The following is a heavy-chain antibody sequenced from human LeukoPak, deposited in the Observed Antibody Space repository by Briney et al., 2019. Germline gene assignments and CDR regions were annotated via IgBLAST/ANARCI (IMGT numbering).Heavy chain of an antibody. J-gene: IGHJ2*01. Sequence: GGSLRLSCVVSGLIVSSNHMSWVRQAPGKGLEWVSVIYSGGGTYYADSVKGRFTISRDNSKNTLYLQMNSLRAEDTAVYYCARGGSSGRWYFDLWGRGTLVTVSS. CDR1: GLIVSSNH. V-gene: IGHV3-53*01. D-gene: IGHD6-19*01. CDR3: ARGGSSGRWYFDL. CDR2: IYSGGGT.